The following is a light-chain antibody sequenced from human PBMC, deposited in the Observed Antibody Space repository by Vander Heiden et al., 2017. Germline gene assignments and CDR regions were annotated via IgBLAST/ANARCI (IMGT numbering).Light chain of an antibody. CDR1: HSDISSY. Sequence: DILLTPSPRPLSLSSRERATPSCRARHSDISSYLAWYQQKPGKAPRLLIYDASSRDTGVPERFSGSGSGTDFTLTISRLEPEDVAAYYCQQYGSSRLTFGGGTKVEIK. CDR3: QQYGSSRLT. V-gene: IGKV3-20*01. J-gene: IGKJ4*01. CDR2: DAS.